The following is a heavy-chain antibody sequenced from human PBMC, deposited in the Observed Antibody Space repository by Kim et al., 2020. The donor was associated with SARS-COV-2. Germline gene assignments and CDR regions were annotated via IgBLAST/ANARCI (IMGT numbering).Heavy chain of an antibody. J-gene: IGHJ4*02. Sequence: KGRFTISRDNAKNSLYLQMNSLRAEDTALYYCAKETSCSGGSCYSRNFDYWGQGTLVTVSS. V-gene: IGHV3-9*01. CDR3: AKETSCSGGSCYSRNFDY. D-gene: IGHD2-15*01.